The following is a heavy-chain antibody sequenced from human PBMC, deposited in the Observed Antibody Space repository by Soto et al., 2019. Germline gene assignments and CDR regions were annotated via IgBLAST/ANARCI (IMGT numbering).Heavy chain of an antibody. J-gene: IGHJ6*02. CDR2: ISYDGSNK. V-gene: IGHV3-30-3*01. D-gene: IGHD1-26*01. Sequence: GGSLRLSCAASGFTFSSYAMHWVRQAPGKGLEWVAVISYDGSNKYYADSVKGRFTISRDNSKNTLYLQMNSLRAEDTAVYYCARVDSGSKRPYYDYGMDVWGQGPTVTVSS. CDR3: ARVDSGSKRPYYDYGMDV. CDR1: GFTFSSYA.